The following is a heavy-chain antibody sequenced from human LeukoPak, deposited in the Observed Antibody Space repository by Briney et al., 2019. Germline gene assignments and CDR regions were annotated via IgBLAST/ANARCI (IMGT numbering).Heavy chain of an antibody. Sequence: ASVKVSCKASGYTFTGYYMHWVRQAPGQGLEWMGWINPNSGGTNYAQKFQGRVTMTRDTSISTPYMELTRLRSDDTAVYYCARAPTIVGDEGWFDPWGQGTLVTVSS. CDR3: ARAPTIVGDEGWFDP. CDR2: INPNSGGT. CDR1: GYTFTGYY. J-gene: IGHJ5*02. D-gene: IGHD3-22*01. V-gene: IGHV1-2*02.